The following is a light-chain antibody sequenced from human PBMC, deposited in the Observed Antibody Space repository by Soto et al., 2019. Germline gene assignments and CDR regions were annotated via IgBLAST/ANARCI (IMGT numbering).Light chain of an antibody. CDR2: WAS. CDR1: QNLLYNSNNKNY. V-gene: IGKV4-1*01. J-gene: IGKJ1*01. CDR3: QQYYDTPRT. Sequence: DIVMTQSPDSLAVSLGERATINCKSSQNLLYNSNNKNYFAWYQQKPGQAPKLLIYWASTRGSGVPDRFSGSGSGPDFTLTISSLQAEDVAVYYCQQYYDTPRTFGQGTKVEI.